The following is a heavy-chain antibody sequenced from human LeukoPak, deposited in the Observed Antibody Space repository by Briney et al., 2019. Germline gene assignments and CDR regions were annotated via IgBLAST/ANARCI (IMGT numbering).Heavy chain of an antibody. V-gene: IGHV4-39*07. Sequence: KPSETLSLTCTVSGGSISSRSYYWGWIRQPPGKGLEWIGSIHYSGSNNYNPSLKSRVTISVDTSKNQFSLKLSSVTAADTAVYYCARGYCSGGSCYSYYYYNYMDVWGKGTTVTVSS. D-gene: IGHD2-15*01. CDR1: GGSISSRSYY. CDR2: IHYSGSN. J-gene: IGHJ6*03. CDR3: ARGYCSGGSCYSYYYYNYMDV.